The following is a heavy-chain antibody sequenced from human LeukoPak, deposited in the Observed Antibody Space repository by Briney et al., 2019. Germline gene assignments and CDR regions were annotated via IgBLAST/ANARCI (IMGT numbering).Heavy chain of an antibody. CDR2: FDPEDGET. J-gene: IGHJ4*02. CDR1: GYTLTELS. Sequence: ASVKVSCKVSGYTLTELSMHWVRQAPGKGLEWMGGFDPEDGETIYAQKFQGRVTMTEDTSTDTAYMELSSLRSEDTAVYYCATNDLLAVTGGEFDYSGQGTLVTVSS. V-gene: IGHV1-24*01. CDR3: ATNDLLAVTGGEFDY. D-gene: IGHD4-11*01.